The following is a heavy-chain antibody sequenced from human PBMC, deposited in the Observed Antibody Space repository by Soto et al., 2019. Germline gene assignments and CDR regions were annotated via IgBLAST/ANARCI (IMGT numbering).Heavy chain of an antibody. V-gene: IGHV1-18*01. CDR1: GYGFTTYG. CDR2: ISAHNGNT. J-gene: IGHJ4*02. CDR3: ARGRYGDY. Sequence: QVHLVQSGAEVKKPGASVKVSCKGSGYGFTTYGITWVRHAPGQGLEWMSWISAHNGNTNYAQKLLGRVTVTRDTSTSTAYMEMSSLRSDDTAVYYCARGRYGDYWGQGALVTVSS. D-gene: IGHD1-1*01.